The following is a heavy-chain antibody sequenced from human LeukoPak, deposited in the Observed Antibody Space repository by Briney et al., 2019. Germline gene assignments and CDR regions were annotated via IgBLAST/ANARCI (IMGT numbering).Heavy chain of an antibody. Sequence: GGSLRLSCAASGFTFSSYEMNWVRQAPGKGLEWVPYISSSGSTIYYADSVKGRFTISRDNAKNSLYLQMNSLRAEDTAVYYCARLYSSSSGLRASDYWGQGTLVTVSS. D-gene: IGHD6-6*01. CDR1: GFTFSSYE. CDR3: ARLYSSSSGLRASDY. CDR2: ISSSGSTI. J-gene: IGHJ4*02. V-gene: IGHV3-48*03.